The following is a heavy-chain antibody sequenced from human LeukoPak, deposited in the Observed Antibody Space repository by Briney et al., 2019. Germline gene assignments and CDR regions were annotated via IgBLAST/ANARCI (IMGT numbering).Heavy chain of an antibody. CDR2: ISGSGGST. D-gene: IGHD3-22*01. V-gene: IGHV3-23*01. CDR3: AKVPTAYYYDSSGYYFDY. J-gene: IGHJ4*02. Sequence: GGSLRLSCAASGFTFSSYAMSWVRQAPGKGLEWVSAISGSGGSTYYADSVKGWFTISRDNSKNTLYLQMNSLRAEDTAVYYCAKVPTAYYYDSSGYYFDYWGQGTLVTVSS. CDR1: GFTFSSYA.